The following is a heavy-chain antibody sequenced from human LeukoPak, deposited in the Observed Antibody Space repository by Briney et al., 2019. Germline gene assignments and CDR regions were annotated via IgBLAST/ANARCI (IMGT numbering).Heavy chain of an antibody. V-gene: IGHV7-4-1*02. D-gene: IGHD6-19*01. CDR2: INTNTGNP. CDR1: GFTFTSYA. Sequence: ASVKVSCKASGFTFTSYAMNWVRQAPGQGLEWMGWINTNTGNPTYAQGFTGRFVFSLDTSVSTAYLQISSLKAGDTAVYYCARGHGQWLVGRVDYWGQGTLVTVSS. J-gene: IGHJ4*02. CDR3: ARGHGQWLVGRVDY.